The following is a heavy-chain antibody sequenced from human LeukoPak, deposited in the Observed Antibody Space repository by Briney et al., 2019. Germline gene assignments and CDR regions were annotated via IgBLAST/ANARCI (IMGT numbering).Heavy chain of an antibody. V-gene: IGHV3-74*01. Sequence: PGGSLRLSCAASGFTFSTYWMHWVRHAPGKGLVWVSHIKSDGSSTSYADSVKGRFTISRDNAKNTLYLQMNSLRAEDTAVYFCARDRGYTQDYWGQGTLVTVSS. D-gene: IGHD5-12*01. CDR1: GFTFSTYW. J-gene: IGHJ4*02. CDR2: IKSDGSST. CDR3: ARDRGYTQDY.